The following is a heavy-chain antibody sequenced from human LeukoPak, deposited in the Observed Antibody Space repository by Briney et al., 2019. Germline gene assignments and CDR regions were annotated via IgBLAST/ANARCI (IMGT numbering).Heavy chain of an antibody. CDR2: IWYDGSNK. CDR1: GFTFSSYG. CDR3: ARDREASPDY. Sequence: GGSLRLSCAASGFTFSSYGRHWVRQAPGKGLEGVAVIWYDGSNKYYADSVKGRFTISRDNSKNTLYLQMNSLRAEDTAVYYCARDREASPDYWGQGTLVTVSS. J-gene: IGHJ4*02. D-gene: IGHD5-24*01. V-gene: IGHV3-33*01.